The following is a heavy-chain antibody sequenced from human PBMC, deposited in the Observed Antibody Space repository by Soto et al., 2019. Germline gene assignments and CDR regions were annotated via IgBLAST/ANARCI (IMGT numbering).Heavy chain of an antibody. V-gene: IGHV1-3*01. Sequence: ASLKVACKSSGCTFTSYAMHCVRHAPGQRLEWMGGINPSNGNTKYAQKFQGRVTITGDESTSTAYMELSSLRSEDTAVYYCARVFAAVATSSYFDYWGQGTLVTVSS. CDR1: GCTFTSYA. CDR2: INPSNGNT. J-gene: IGHJ4*02. CDR3: ARVFAAVATSSYFDY. D-gene: IGHD5-12*01.